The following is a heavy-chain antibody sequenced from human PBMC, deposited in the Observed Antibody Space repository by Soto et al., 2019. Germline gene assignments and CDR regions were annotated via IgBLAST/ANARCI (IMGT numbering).Heavy chain of an antibody. V-gene: IGHV1-18*01. J-gene: IGHJ5*02. CDR3: ARAVGRDFSVHGVVFCS. D-gene: IGHD4-4*01. CDR1: GYSFTSYG. Sequence: ASVKVSCKASGYSFTSYGITWVRQAPGQGLEWMGWISAYNGNTNYAQNLQDRVALTTDTSTYTAYMELRSLQSDDKTVHYCARAVGRDFSVHGVVFCSWRQGGRVTVAS. CDR2: ISAYNGNT.